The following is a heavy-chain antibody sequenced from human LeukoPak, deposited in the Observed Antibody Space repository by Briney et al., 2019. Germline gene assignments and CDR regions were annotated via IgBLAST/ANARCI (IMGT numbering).Heavy chain of an antibody. CDR2: ISYDGSNK. Sequence: GGSLRLSCAASGFTFSSYAMHWVRQAPGKGLEWVAVISYDGSNKYYADSVKGRFTISRDNSKNTLYLQMNSLRAEDTAVYYCARDGGSYYVFYYFDYWGQGTLVTVSS. D-gene: IGHD1-26*01. CDR1: GFTFSSYA. V-gene: IGHV3-30-3*01. CDR3: ARDGGSYYVFYYFDY. J-gene: IGHJ4*02.